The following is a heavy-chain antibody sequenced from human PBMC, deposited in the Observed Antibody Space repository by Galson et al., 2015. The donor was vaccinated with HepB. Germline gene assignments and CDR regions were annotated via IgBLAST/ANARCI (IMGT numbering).Heavy chain of an antibody. V-gene: IGHV1-3*01. CDR2: INAGNGNT. CDR1: GYTFTTYA. Sequence: SVKVSCKASGYTFTTYAMHWVRQAPGQRLEWMGWINAGNGNTRYSQKFQGRVTITRDTSASTVYMELGSLRSEDTAVYYCAGQTPYSSGWKGSFDYWGQGTLVTVSS. CDR3: AGQTPYSSGWKGSFDY. D-gene: IGHD6-19*01. J-gene: IGHJ4*02.